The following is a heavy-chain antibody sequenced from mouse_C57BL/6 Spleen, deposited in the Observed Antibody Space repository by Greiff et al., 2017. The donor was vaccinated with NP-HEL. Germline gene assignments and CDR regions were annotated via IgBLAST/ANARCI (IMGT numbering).Heavy chain of an antibody. CDR1: GFTFSSYA. V-gene: IGHV5-4*01. CDR2: ISDGGSYT. CDR3: ARDRVTTVAFDY. Sequence: EVKLMESGGGLVKPGGSLKLSCAASGFTFSSYAMSWVRQTPEKRLEWVATISDGGSYTYYPDNVKGRFTISRDNAKNNLYLQMSHLKSEDTAMYYCARDRVTTVAFDYWGQGTTLTVSS. J-gene: IGHJ2*01. D-gene: IGHD1-1*01.